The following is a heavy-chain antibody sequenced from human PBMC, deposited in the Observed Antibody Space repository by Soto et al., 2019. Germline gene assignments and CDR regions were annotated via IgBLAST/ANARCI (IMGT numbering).Heavy chain of an antibody. CDR1: GFTFSSYW. J-gene: IGHJ6*02. V-gene: IGHV3-7*01. Sequence: GGSLRLSCAASGFTFSSYWMSWVRRAPGKGLEWVANIKQDGSEKYYVDSVKGRFTISRDNAKNSLYLQMNSLRAEDTAVYYCAREGGQQQLVPKGPYYYYGMDVWGQGTTVTVSS. CDR2: IKQDGSEK. CDR3: AREGGQQQLVPKGPYYYYGMDV. D-gene: IGHD6-13*01.